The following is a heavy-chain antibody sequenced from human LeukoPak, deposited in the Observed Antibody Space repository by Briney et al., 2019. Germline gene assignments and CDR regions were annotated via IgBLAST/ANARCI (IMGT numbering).Heavy chain of an antibody. V-gene: IGHV3-48*02. Sequence: PGGSLRLSCAASGFTFNNAWMTWVRQAPGRGLEWVSYISSGSSTTYYADSVKGRFTISRDNAKNSLYLQVNSLRDEDTAVYYCARGRGLTLSYHYFDYWGQGTLVTVSS. CDR2: ISSGSSTT. CDR1: GFTFNNAW. D-gene: IGHD3-10*01. CDR3: ARGRGLTLSYHYFDY. J-gene: IGHJ4*02.